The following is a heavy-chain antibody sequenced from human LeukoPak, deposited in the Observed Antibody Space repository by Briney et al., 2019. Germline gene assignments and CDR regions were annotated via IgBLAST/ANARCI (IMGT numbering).Heavy chain of an antibody. CDR1: GFTFSSHW. CDR2: IDSDGSTT. CDR3: ARLSTAVADSDY. V-gene: IGHV3-74*01. Sequence: GGSLRLSCAASGFTFSSHWMHWVRQVPGEGLVWVSSIDSDGSTTNYADSVKGRCTISRDNAKNSLYLQMNSLRAEDTAVYYCARLSTAVADSDYWGQGTLVTVSS. D-gene: IGHD6-13*01. J-gene: IGHJ4*02.